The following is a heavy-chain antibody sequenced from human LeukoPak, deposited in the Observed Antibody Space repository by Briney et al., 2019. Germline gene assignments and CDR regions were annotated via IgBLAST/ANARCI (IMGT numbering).Heavy chain of an antibody. V-gene: IGHV4-59*12. CDR1: GGSISSYY. CDR3: ARESKGWFDP. D-gene: IGHD4-11*01. J-gene: IGHJ5*02. CDR2: IYYSGST. Sequence: SETLSLTCTVSGGSISSYYWSWIRQPPGKGLEWIGSIYYSGSTYYNPSLKSRVTISVDTSKNQFSLKLSSVTAADTAVYYCARESKGWFDPWGQGTLVTVSS.